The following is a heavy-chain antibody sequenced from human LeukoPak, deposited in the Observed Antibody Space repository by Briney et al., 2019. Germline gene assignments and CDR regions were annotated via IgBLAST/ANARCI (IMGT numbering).Heavy chain of an antibody. V-gene: IGHV4-59*01. CDR3: ARDDYRGVTNFDP. Sequence: KPSETLSLTCTVSGGSISPYSWSWIRQPPGKGLEWIGYISYTGSTNYNPSLKSRVTISVDTSKNQFSLQLTSVTAADTAVYYCARDDYRGVTNFDPWGQGTLVTVSS. CDR1: GGSISPYS. CDR2: ISYTGST. J-gene: IGHJ5*02. D-gene: IGHD3-10*01.